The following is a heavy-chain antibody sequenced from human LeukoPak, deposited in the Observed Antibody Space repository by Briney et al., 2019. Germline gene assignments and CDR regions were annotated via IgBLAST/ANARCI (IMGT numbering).Heavy chain of an antibody. Sequence: GGSLRLSCAASGFTFKIYSMNWVRQAPGKGLEWVSSISSSSSHMYYADSVKGRSTISRDNAKHSLYLQMNTLRAEDTAVYYCARDDTSAHFFDYWGQGTLVTVSS. V-gene: IGHV3-21*01. J-gene: IGHJ4*02. CDR3: ARDDTSAHFFDY. CDR1: GFTFKIYS. D-gene: IGHD3-10*01. CDR2: ISSSSSHM.